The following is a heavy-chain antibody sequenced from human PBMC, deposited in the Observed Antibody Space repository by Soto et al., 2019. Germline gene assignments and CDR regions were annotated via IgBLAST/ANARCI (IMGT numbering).Heavy chain of an antibody. CDR2: IYYSGST. J-gene: IGHJ2*01. CDR1: GGSISSYY. CDR3: ARVGMATIGSPSYWYFDL. V-gene: IGHV4-59*01. D-gene: IGHD5-12*01. Sequence: SETLSLTCTVSGGSISSYYWSWIRQPPGKGLEWIGYIYYSGSTNYNPSLKSRVTISVDTSKNQFSLKLSSVTAADTAVYYCARVGMATIGSPSYWYFDLWGRGTLVTVS.